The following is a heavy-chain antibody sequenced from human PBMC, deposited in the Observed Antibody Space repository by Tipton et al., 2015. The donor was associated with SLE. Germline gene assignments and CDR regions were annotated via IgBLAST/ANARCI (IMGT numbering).Heavy chain of an antibody. V-gene: IGHV3-23*01. Sequence: SLRLSCAASGFTFSSYAMSWVRQAPGKGLEWVSAISGSGGSTYYADSVKGRFTISRDNAKNSLYLQMNSLRAEDTAVYYCARARKWSSPYYYYGMDVWGQGTTVTVSS. J-gene: IGHJ6*02. CDR3: ARARKWSSPYYYYGMDV. CDR2: ISGSGGST. D-gene: IGHD2-15*01. CDR1: GFTFSSYA.